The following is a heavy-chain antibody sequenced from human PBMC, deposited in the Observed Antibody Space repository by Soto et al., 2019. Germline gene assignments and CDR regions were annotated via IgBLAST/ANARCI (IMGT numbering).Heavy chain of an antibody. J-gene: IGHJ4*02. CDR3: ARDPWAADY. CDR1: GFTVSTKY. V-gene: IGHV3-66*01. Sequence: EVRLVESGGGLVQPGGSLRLSCAASGFTVSTKYMSWVRQATGKGLGWVSVIDSGGSTFYADSVRGRFTLSRDKSKNTVNLQMNSLRAEDTAVYYCARDPWAADYWGQGTLVTVSS. D-gene: IGHD3-16*01. CDR2: IDSGGST.